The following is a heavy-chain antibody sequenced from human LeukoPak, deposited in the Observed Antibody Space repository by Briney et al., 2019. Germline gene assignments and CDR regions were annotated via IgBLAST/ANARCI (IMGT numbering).Heavy chain of an antibody. CDR2: INHSGST. V-gene: IGHV4-34*01. Sequence: PSETLSLTCAVYGGSFSGYYWSWIRQPPGKGLEWIGEINHSGSTNYNPSLKSRVTISVDTSKNQFPLKLSSVTAADTAVYYCARSQVATIPYYYYYMDVWGKGTTVTVSS. D-gene: IGHD5-12*01. J-gene: IGHJ6*03. CDR1: GGSFSGYY. CDR3: ARSQVATIPYYYYYMDV.